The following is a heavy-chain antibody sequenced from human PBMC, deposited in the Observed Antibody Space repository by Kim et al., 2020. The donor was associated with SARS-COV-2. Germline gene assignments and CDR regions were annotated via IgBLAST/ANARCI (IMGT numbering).Heavy chain of an antibody. V-gene: IGHV4-34*01. CDR2: INQSGRT. J-gene: IGHJ3*01. D-gene: IGHD3-22*01. CDR3: ATRVS. Sequence: INQSGRTNYNPALKSRVTISVDTSKNQFSLKLSSVTAADTAVYYCATRVSWGQGTMVTVSS.